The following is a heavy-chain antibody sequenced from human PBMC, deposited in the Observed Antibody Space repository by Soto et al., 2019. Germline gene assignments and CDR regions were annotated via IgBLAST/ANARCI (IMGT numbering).Heavy chain of an antibody. Sequence: QVQLQQWGAGLLKPSETLSLTCAVYGGSFSGYYWSWIRQPPGKGLEWIGEINHSGSTNYNPSLKSRVTISVGTSKNPFSLKLSSVTAADTAVYYCARERGYYGSGSYRNWFDPWGQGTLVTVSS. CDR1: GGSFSGYY. V-gene: IGHV4-34*01. CDR3: ARERGYYGSGSYRNWFDP. J-gene: IGHJ5*02. CDR2: INHSGST. D-gene: IGHD3-10*01.